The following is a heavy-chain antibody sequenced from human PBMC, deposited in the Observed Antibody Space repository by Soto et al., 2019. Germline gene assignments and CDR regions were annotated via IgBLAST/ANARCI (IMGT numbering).Heavy chain of an antibody. CDR2: IYFTGST. V-gene: IGHV4-39*01. D-gene: IGHD6-13*01. CDR1: GGSINNNNYY. CDR3: ERRWYSYYGMDV. J-gene: IGHJ6*02. Sequence: NPSETLSLTCTVSGGSINNNNYYWGWVRQPPGKGLEWIGSIYFTGSTYYNPSLRSRVTISVDTSKNQFSLKLSSVTAADTAVYYCERRWYSYYGMDVWAQGTSVPVSS.